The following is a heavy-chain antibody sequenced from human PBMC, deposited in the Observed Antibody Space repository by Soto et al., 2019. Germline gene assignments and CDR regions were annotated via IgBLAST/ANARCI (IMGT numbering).Heavy chain of an antibody. CDR3: ARAGAVGQWPPYYFDY. V-gene: IGHV1-69*13. Sequence: SVKVSCKASGGTFSSYAISWVRQAPGQGLEWMGGIIPIFGTANYAQKFQGRVTITADESTSTAYMELSSLRSEDTDVYYCARAGAVGQWPPYYFDYWGQGTLVTVSS. CDR1: GGTFSSYA. J-gene: IGHJ4*02. D-gene: IGHD6-19*01. CDR2: IIPIFGTA.